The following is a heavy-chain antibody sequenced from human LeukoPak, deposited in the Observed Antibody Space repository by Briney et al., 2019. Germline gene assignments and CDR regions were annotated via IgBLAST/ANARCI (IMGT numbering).Heavy chain of an antibody. Sequence: KPSETLSLTCTVSGDSISSSSSYWGWIRQPPGEGLEWIGSIYYSGSTYYNPSLKSRVTISVDTSKNQFSLKLSSVTAADTAVYYCARGGQLVSWGQGTLVTVSS. V-gene: IGHV4-39*07. D-gene: IGHD6-6*01. CDR3: ARGGQLVS. CDR1: GDSISSSSSY. J-gene: IGHJ4*02. CDR2: IYYSGST.